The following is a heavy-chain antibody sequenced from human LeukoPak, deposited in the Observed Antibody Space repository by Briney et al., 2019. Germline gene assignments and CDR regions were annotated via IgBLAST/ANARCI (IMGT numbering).Heavy chain of an antibody. CDR1: GFTFSNAW. J-gene: IGHJ4*02. V-gene: IGHV3-23*01. CDR3: AKDRPPYGSGSY. Sequence: GGSLRLSCAASGFTFSNAWMSWVRQAPGKGLEWVSAISGSGGSTYYADSVKGRFTISRDNSKNTLYLQMNSLRAEDTAVYYCAKDRPPYGSGSYWGQGTLVTVSS. CDR2: ISGSGGST. D-gene: IGHD3-10*01.